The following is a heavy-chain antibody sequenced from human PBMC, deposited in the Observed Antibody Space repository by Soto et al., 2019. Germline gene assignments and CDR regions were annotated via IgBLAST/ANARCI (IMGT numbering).Heavy chain of an antibody. V-gene: IGHV3-33*01. CDR1: GFPFSSYG. CDR2: IWYDGSNK. J-gene: IGHJ6*02. Sequence: GGSLRLSCAASGFPFSSYGMHWVRQAPGKGLEWVAVIWYDGSNKYYADSVKGRFTISRDNSKNTLYLQMNGLRAEDTAVYYCARDNHFGMDVWGQGTTVTVSS. D-gene: IGHD3-16*01. CDR3: ARDNHFGMDV.